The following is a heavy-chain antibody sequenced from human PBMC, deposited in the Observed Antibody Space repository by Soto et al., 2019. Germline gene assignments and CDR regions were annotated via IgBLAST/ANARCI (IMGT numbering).Heavy chain of an antibody. J-gene: IGHJ4*02. CDR2: ISGSGGST. V-gene: IGHV3-23*01. Sequence: EVQLLESGGGLVQPGGSLRLSCAASGFTFSSYAMSWVRQAPGKGLEWVSAISGSGGSTYYADSVKGRSTISRDSPKNTLYLQMNSQRAEYTAVYYCAESGMHLYLPRPDYWGQGTLVTVSS. CDR3: AESGMHLYLPRPDY. CDR1: GFTFSSYA. D-gene: IGHD3-10*01.